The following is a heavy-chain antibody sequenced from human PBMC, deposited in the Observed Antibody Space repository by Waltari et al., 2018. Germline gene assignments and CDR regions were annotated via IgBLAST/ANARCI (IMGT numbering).Heavy chain of an antibody. V-gene: IGHV3-49*04. J-gene: IGHJ6*03. Sequence: EVQLVESGGGLVQPGRSLRLSCTASGFTFGDYAMSWVRQAPGKGLEWVGFIRSKAYGGTTEYAASVKGRFTISRDDSKSIAYLQMNSLKTEDTAVYYCTRARITMVQGAAYYYYYMDVWGKGTTVTVSS. CDR3: TRARITMVQGAAYYYYYMDV. CDR1: GFTFGDYA. CDR2: IRSKAYGGTT. D-gene: IGHD3-10*01.